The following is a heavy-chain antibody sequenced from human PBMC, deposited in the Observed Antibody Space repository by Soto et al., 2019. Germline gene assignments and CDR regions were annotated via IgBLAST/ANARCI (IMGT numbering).Heavy chain of an antibody. V-gene: IGHV1-8*01. J-gene: IGHJ4*02. CDR2: MNPDTGTS. CDR3: VRGGGHFGDYVDFDY. CDR1: GYLFTTYD. Sequence: QVQLVQSGAEVRKPGASVKVSCKASGYLFTTYDINWVRQASGQGLEWLGWMNPDTGTSGYAEKFRGRVTMTRTTSRTTGYLEMSGLTSDDTTVYYCVRGGGHFGDYVDFDYWGQGALVIVSS. D-gene: IGHD4-17*01.